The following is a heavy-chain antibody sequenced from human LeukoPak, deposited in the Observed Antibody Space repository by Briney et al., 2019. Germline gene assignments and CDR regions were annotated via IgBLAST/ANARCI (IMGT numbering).Heavy chain of an antibody. V-gene: IGHV1-24*01. CDR2: FDPEDGET. CDR3: ATHSRVIRFLEWLPNFDY. J-gene: IGHJ4*02. Sequence: ASVKVSCKVSGYTLTELSMHWVRQAPGKGLEWMGGFDPEDGETIYAQKFQGRVTMTEDTSTDTAYMELSSLRSEDTAVYYCATHSRVIRFLEWLPNFDYWGQGTLVTVSS. D-gene: IGHD3-3*01. CDR1: GYTLTELS.